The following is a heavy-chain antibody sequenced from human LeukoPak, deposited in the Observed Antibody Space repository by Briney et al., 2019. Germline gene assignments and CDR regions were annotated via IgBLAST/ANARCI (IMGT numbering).Heavy chain of an antibody. D-gene: IGHD3-9*01. J-gene: IGHJ4*02. Sequence: SETLSLTCTVSGGSISSSDDYWGWIRQPPGKGLEWIGTIYYSGNTYDNPSLKSRLTISVDTSKNQFSLKLSSVTAADTAAYYCARHPSKYDILTGYYIAPPDYWGQGTLVTVSS. CDR1: GGSISSSDDY. V-gene: IGHV4-39*01. CDR3: ARHPSKYDILTGYYIAPPDY. CDR2: IYYSGNT.